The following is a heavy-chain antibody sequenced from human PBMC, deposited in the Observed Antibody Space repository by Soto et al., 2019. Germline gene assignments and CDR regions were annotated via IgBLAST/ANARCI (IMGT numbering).Heavy chain of an antibody. CDR2: IYYSGSS. V-gene: IGHV4-30-4*01. CDR1: GGSISSGYYY. J-gene: IGHJ4*02. CDR3: ARDRERGYSYGYFDY. D-gene: IGHD5-18*01. Sequence: SEILSLTCTVSGGSISSGYYYWSWIRQPPGKGLEWLGYIYYSGSSYYNPSLKSRITISVDTSKNQFSLNLSSVTAADTAVYYCARDRERGYSYGYFDYWGQGTLVTVSS.